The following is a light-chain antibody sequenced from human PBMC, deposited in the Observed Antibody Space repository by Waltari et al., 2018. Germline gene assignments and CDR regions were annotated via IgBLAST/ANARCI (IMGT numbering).Light chain of an antibody. V-gene: IGKV3-20*01. CDR1: QNITNTY. CDR3: QQYENSPLT. CDR2: DSS. Sequence: EVILTQSPDTLSLSPGTRATLSCRASQNITNTYLAWYQQKPGLAPRLLISDSSSRATGVPDRFSGSGSGTDFTLTIGRLEPEDYAVYYCQQYENSPLTFGGGTQVETK. J-gene: IGKJ4*01.